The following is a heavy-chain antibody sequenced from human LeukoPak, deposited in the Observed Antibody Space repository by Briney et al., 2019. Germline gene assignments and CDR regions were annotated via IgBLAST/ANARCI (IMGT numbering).Heavy chain of an antibody. J-gene: IGHJ3*02. CDR1: GYTFTSYA. Sequence: ASVKVSCKASGYTFTSYAMHWVRQAPGQRLEWMGWINAGNGNTKYSQKFQGRVTITRDTSASTAYMELSSLRSEDTAVYYCARDRGLPWFGDPTNAFDIWGQGTMVTVSS. CDR3: ARDRGLPWFGDPTNAFDI. V-gene: IGHV1-3*01. CDR2: INAGNGNT. D-gene: IGHD3-10*01.